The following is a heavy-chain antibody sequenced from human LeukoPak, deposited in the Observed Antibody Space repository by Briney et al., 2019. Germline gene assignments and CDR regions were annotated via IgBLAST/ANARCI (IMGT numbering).Heavy chain of an antibody. D-gene: IGHD3-22*01. V-gene: IGHV1-2*02. CDR3: ARMMTPRHYYDRSGYYYGAFDI. CDR2: INPNSGGT. Sequence: AASVKVSCKASGYTFTAYYMHWVRQAPGQGLEWMGWINPNSGGTNYAQKFQGRVTMTTDTSTSTAYMELRSLRSDDTAVYYCARMMTPRHYYDRSGYYYGAFDIWGQGTMVTVSS. J-gene: IGHJ3*02. CDR1: GYTFTAYY.